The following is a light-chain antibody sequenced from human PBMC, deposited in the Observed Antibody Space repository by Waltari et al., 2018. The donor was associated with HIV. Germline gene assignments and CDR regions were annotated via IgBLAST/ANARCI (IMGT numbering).Light chain of an antibody. CDR2: DKN. CDR1: SLSIYY. J-gene: IGLJ2*01. V-gene: IGLV3-19*01. CDR3: SCRDTDSIPQIL. Sequence: SSELTQDPSVSVALGQTGRTNCQGESLSIYYVSWYQQKQGQAPVLLIYDKNKRPSGIPDRFSGSTSRNTATLTITGAQSEDEADYVCSCRDTDSIPQILFGGGTKVTVL.